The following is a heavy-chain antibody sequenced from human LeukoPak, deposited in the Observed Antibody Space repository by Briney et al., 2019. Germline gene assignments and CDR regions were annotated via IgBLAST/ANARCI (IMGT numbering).Heavy chain of an antibody. CDR3: TKATQWQAFDY. CDR2: IYNSGTT. D-gene: IGHD6-19*01. J-gene: IGHJ4*02. V-gene: IGHV4-59*11. CDR1: GGSISSQF. Sequence: PSETLSLTCTVSGGSISSQFWSWIRQPPGKGLEWIGNIYNSGTTNYNPSLESRVTISVDTSKNQLSLQLTSVTAADTAVYYCTKATQWQAFDYWGRGTLVTVSS.